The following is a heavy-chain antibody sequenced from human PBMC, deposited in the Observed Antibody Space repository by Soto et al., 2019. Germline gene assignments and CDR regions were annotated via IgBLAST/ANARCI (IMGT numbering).Heavy chain of an antibody. Sequence: EVQLLESGGGLEQPGNSLRLSCAASGFTFAHFGMSWIRQVPGKGLEWVSMISPTGDATYYADAVKGRFTISRDNSDNTLHLQMDSLRAEDTAVYYCQRAPRMPLDSWGQGALVTVSS. V-gene: IGHV3-23*01. CDR1: GFTFAHFG. J-gene: IGHJ4*02. CDR2: ISPTGDAT. CDR3: QRAPRMPLDS. D-gene: IGHD2-2*01.